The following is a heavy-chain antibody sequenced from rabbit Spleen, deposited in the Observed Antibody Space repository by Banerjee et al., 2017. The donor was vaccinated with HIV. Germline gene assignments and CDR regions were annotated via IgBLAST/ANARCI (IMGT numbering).Heavy chain of an antibody. CDR3: ARDGSTAYSYSTDALHL. Sequence: QEQLEESGGGLVKPEGSLTLTCKASGFSFSDRDVMCWVRQAPGKGLEWIACINTATAKAVYASWAKGRFTISKTSSTTVTLQMTSLTAADTATYFCARDGSTAYSYSTDALHLWGQGTLVTVS. D-gene: IGHD7-1*01. CDR1: GFSFSDRDV. V-gene: IGHV1S45*01. J-gene: IGHJ3*01. CDR2: INTATAKA.